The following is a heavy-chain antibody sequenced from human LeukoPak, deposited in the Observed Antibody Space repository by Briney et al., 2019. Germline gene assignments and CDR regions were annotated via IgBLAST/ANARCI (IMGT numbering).Heavy chain of an antibody. CDR1: GFTFSSYA. D-gene: IGHD6-19*01. CDR3: AGHSSGVGHFEY. V-gene: IGHV3-23*01. J-gene: IGHJ4*02. CDR2: ISGSGGST. Sequence: GGSLRLSCAASGFTFSSYAMSWVRQAPGKGLEWVSGISGSGGSTYYADSAKGRFTISRDNSKNTLYLQMNSLRAEDTAVYYYAGHSSGVGHFEYWGQGTLVTVSS.